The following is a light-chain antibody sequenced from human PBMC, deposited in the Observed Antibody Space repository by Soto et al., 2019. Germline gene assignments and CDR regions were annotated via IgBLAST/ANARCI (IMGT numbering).Light chain of an antibody. CDR2: GAS. V-gene: IGKV3-15*01. CDR3: QQYNNWPLT. CDR1: QSVSSA. J-gene: IGKJ4*01. Sequence: EIVMTQSPATLSVSPGERATLSCRASQSVSSALAWYQQTPGQAPRLLIYGASTRATGVPARFSGSGSGTEFTLTISNLQSEDFEVYYCQQYNNWPLTFGGGTKVEIK.